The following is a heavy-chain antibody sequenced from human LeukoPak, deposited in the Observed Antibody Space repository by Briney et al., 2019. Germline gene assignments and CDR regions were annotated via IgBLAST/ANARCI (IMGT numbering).Heavy chain of an antibody. CDR3: GRDALVGYLSSYYMDV. D-gene: IGHD2-15*01. CDR2: ISNSGST. Sequence: SETLSLTCTVSGGPIISHYWTWIRQSPVKGLEWIGDISNSGSTSYNPSLKSRVTISIDTSKNQFSLKLSSVTAADTAVYYCGRDALVGYLSSYYMDVWGKGTTVTVSS. V-gene: IGHV4-59*11. CDR1: GGPIISHY. J-gene: IGHJ6*03.